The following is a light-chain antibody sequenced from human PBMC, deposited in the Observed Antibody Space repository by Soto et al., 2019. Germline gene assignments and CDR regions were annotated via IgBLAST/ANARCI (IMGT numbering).Light chain of an antibody. V-gene: IGLV2-8*01. J-gene: IGLJ2*01. CDR1: SSDVGGYDY. CDR3: SSYASSVAVL. CDR2: EVN. Sequence: QSVLTQPPSASGSPGQSVTISCTGTSSDVGGYDYVSWYRQHPGKAPKLMIYEVNKRPSGVPDRFSGSKSGNTASLTVSGLQADDEADYYCSSYASSVAVLFGGGTKLTVL.